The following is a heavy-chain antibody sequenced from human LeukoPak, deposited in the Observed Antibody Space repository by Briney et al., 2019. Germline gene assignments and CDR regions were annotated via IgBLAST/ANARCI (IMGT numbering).Heavy chain of an antibody. CDR1: GYTFTSYD. CDR3: ARTEGVDCSSTSCSYYYYYYCMDV. Sequence: ASVKVSCKASGYTFTSYDINWVRQATGQGLEWMGWMNPNSGNTGYAQKFQGRVTMTRNTSISTAYMELSSLRSEDTAVYYCARTEGVDCSSTSCSYYYYYYCMDVWGKGTTVTVSS. D-gene: IGHD2-2*01. CDR2: MNPNSGNT. V-gene: IGHV1-8*01. J-gene: IGHJ6*03.